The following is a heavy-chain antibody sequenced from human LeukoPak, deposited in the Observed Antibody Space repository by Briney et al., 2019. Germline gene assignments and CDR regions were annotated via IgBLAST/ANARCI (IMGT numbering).Heavy chain of an antibody. V-gene: IGHV4-39*01. J-gene: IGHJ4*02. CDR1: GGSISSSDYY. CDR2: MHYSGNT. CDR3: ARQKTGTTRNGVVPAPYFDY. Sequence: PSETLSLTCTISGGSISSSDYYWGWIRQPPGKGLEWIGSMHYSGNTYYNPSRKSRVTISVDTSKNQFSLKLRCVTAADTAVYYCARQKTGTTRNGVVPAPYFDYWGQGTLVTVSS. D-gene: IGHD2-2*01.